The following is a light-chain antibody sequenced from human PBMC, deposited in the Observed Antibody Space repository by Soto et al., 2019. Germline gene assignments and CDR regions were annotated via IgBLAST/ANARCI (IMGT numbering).Light chain of an antibody. CDR2: AVT. V-gene: IGLV2-14*01. CDR3: SSYTRSSTHV. J-gene: IGLJ1*01. CDR1: SSDVGGYNY. Sequence: QSALTQPASVSGSPGQSITISCTGTSSDVGGYNYVSWYQQHPGKAPKIIIYAVTNRPSGVSTRFSGSKSGNTASLTISGLQAEDEADYYCSSYTRSSTHVFGTGTKLTV.